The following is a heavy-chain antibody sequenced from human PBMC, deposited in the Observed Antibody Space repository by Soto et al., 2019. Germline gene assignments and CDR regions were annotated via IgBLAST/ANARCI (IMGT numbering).Heavy chain of an antibody. CDR2: IIPILGIA. D-gene: IGHD1-1*01. CDR3: ARTRDWNDRSYYYGMDV. V-gene: IGHV1-69*02. J-gene: IGHJ6*02. CDR1: GGTFSSYT. Sequence: QVQLVQSGAEVKKPGSSVKVSCKASGGTFSSYTISWVRQAPGQGLEWMGRIIPILGIANYAQKFQGRVTITADKSTSTAYMGLSSLRSEDTAVYYCARTRDWNDRSYYYGMDVWGQGTTVTVSS.